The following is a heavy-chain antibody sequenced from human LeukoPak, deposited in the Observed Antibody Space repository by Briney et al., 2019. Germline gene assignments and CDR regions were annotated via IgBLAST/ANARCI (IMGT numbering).Heavy chain of an antibody. CDR1: GFTFSSYS. CDR3: ARASSAFCGGDCYPPTYFDY. V-gene: IGHV3-21*01. D-gene: IGHD2-21*01. J-gene: IGHJ4*02. Sequence: KPGGSLRLSCAASGFTFSSYSMSWVRQAPGKGLEWVSSISSSSSYIYYADSVKGRFTISRDNAKNSLYLQMNSLRAEDTAVYYCARASSAFCGGDCYPPTYFDYWGQGTLVTVSS. CDR2: ISSSSSYI.